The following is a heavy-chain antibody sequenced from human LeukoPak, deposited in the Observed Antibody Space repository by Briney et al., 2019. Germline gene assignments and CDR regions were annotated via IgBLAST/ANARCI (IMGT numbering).Heavy chain of an antibody. D-gene: IGHD6-19*01. CDR3: ARDGTGYSSGWYPGV. V-gene: IGHV3-48*04. J-gene: IGHJ4*02. CDR2: ISSSSSTI. Sequence: GGSLRLSCAASGFTFSSYSMNWVRQAPGKGLEWVSYISSSSSTIYYADSVKGRFTISGDNAKNSLYLQMNSLRAEDTAVYYCARDGTGYSSGWYPGVWGQGTLVTVSS. CDR1: GFTFSSYS.